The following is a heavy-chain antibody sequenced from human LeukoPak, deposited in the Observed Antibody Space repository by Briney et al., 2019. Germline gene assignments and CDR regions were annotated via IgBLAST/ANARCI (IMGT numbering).Heavy chain of an antibody. Sequence: SETLSLTCTVSGGSISSYYWSWIRQPPGKGLEWIGYIYYSGSTNYNPSLKSRVTISVDTSKNQFSLKLSSVTAADTAVYYCARQEEYCSGGSCYSLYYYYYMDVWGKGTTVTISS. V-gene: IGHV4-59*08. CDR2: IYYSGST. J-gene: IGHJ6*03. D-gene: IGHD2-15*01. CDR3: ARQEEYCSGGSCYSLYYYYYMDV. CDR1: GGSISSYY.